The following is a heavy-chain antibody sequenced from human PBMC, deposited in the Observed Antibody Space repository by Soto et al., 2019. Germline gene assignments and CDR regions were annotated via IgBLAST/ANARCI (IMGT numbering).Heavy chain of an antibody. V-gene: IGHV3-21*01. J-gene: IGHJ3*02. Sequence: GGSLRLSCAASGFTFSSYSMNWVRQAPGKGLEWVSSISSSSSYIYYADSVKGRFTISRDNAKNSLYLQMNSLRAEDTAVYYCARDRAPKSRQQLVRSDAFDIWGQGTMVTVSS. CDR2: ISSSSSYI. D-gene: IGHD6-13*01. CDR1: GFTFSSYS. CDR3: ARDRAPKSRQQLVRSDAFDI.